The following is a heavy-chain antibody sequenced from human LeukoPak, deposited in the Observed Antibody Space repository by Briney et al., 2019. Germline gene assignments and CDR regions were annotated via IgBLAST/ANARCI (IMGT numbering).Heavy chain of an antibody. V-gene: IGHV3-48*03. J-gene: IGHJ4*02. CDR2: ISSSCTTV. CDR3: ARRTDGYTSN. Sequence: GSLRLPCTSSGFTFSSYEMNWVRQAPAQGLEWVSYISSSCTTVYYADSVKGRFTISRDNAKNSLYLQMNSLRAEDTADYYGARRTDGYTSNWGQRTLVTVSS. CDR1: GFTFSSYE. D-gene: IGHD5-24*01.